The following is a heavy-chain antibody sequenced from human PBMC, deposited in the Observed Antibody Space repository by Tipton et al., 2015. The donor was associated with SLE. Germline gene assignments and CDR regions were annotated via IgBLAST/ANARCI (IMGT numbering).Heavy chain of an antibody. CDR1: SYSISSGYY. V-gene: IGHV4-38-2*02. J-gene: IGHJ4*02. CDR2: INHSGST. D-gene: IGHD5-12*01. Sequence: TLSLTCAVSSYSISSGYYWGWIRQPPGKGLEWIGEINHSGSTNYNPSLKSRVTISVDTSKNQFSLKLSSVTAADTAVYYCARDHGGYVGYWGQGTLVTVSS. CDR3: ARDHGGYVGY.